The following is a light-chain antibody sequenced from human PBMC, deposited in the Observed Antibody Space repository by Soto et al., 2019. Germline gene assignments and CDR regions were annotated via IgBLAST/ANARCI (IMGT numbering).Light chain of an antibody. CDR3: GSYTSSSTLQ. J-gene: IGLJ3*02. Sequence: QSALTQPASMSGSPGQSITISCTGTSNDVGTYNYVSWYQQHPGKVPPLLIYGVTNRPSGVSNRFSGSKSGNTASLTISGLQADDEADYYCGSYTSSSTLQFGGGTKLTVL. CDR2: GVT. V-gene: IGLV2-14*01. CDR1: SNDVGTYNY.